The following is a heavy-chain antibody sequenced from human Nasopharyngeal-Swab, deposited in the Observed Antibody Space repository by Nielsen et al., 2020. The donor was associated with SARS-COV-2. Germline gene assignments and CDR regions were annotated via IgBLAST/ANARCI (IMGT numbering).Heavy chain of an antibody. Sequence: PGKGLEWIGDIYYSGSTNYNPSLKSRVNISVDTSKKQFSLKLSSVTAADTAVYYCARRAVGGYHPNYYYGMDVWGQGTTVTVSS. V-gene: IGHV4-59*08. J-gene: IGHJ6*02. CDR2: IYYSGST. D-gene: IGHD6-25*01. CDR3: ARRAVGGYHPNYYYGMDV.